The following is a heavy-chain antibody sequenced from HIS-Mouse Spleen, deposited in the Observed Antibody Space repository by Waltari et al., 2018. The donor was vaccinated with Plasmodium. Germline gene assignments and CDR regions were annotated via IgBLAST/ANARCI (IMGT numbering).Heavy chain of an antibody. D-gene: IGHD1-26*01. CDR1: GFTFSSYA. Sequence: QVQLVESGGGVVQPGRSLRLSCAASGFTFSSYAMHWVRQAPGKGLGWVAVISYDRSNKYYADSVKGRFTISRDNSKNTLYLQMNSLRAEDTAVYYCARGSRGLYSGSYFDYWGQGTLVTVSS. V-gene: IGHV3-30-3*01. CDR2: ISYDRSNK. J-gene: IGHJ4*02. CDR3: ARGSRGLYSGSYFDY.